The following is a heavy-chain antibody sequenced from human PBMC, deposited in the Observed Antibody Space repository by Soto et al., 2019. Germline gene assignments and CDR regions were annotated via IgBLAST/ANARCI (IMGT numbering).Heavy chain of an antibody. CDR2: IIPILGIA. Sequence: SVKVSCKASGGTFSSYTISWVRQAPGQGLAWMGRIIPILGIANYAQKFQGRVTITADKSTSTAYMELSSLRSEDTAVYYCARGPNVDPYSSSRPYYFDYWGQGTLVTVSS. CDR3: ARGPNVDPYSSSRPYYFDY. D-gene: IGHD4-4*01. V-gene: IGHV1-69*02. CDR1: GGTFSSYT. J-gene: IGHJ4*02.